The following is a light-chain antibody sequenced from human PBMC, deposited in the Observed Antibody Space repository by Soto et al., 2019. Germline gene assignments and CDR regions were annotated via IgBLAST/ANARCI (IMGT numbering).Light chain of an antibody. V-gene: IGKV3-11*01. CDR3: QQRSNWPRT. J-gene: IGKJ1*01. CDR1: QSVSSY. Sequence: EIVLTQSPATLSLSPGERATLSCRASQSVSSYLAWYQQKPGQAPRLLIYEASNRATGIPARFSGSGSGTDLTLTISSLEPEDFAVYYCQQRSNWPRTFGQGTKVVIK. CDR2: EAS.